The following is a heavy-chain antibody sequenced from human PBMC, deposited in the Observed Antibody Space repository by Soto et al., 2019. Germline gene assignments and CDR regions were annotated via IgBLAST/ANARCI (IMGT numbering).Heavy chain of an antibody. CDR3: ATSNWFDP. CDR1: GGSISSRGYY. V-gene: IGHV4-39*01. CDR2: IYYSGST. Sequence: QLQLQKSVPGLVKPSETLSLTCTVSGGSISSRGYYWGWIRQPPGKGLEWIGTIYYSGSTYYNPSLKSRVTISVDTSKNQFSLKLSSVTAADTAVYYCATSNWFDPWGQGTLVPVSS. J-gene: IGHJ5*02.